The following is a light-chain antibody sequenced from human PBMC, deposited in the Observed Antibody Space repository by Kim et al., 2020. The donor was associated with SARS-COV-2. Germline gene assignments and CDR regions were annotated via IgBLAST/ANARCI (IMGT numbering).Light chain of an antibody. CDR1: KIGSKA. V-gene: IGLV3-12*01. J-gene: IGLJ2*01. CDR3: QVWGSSRDHLV. CDR2: SDT. Sequence: TDQMARIPCGGNKIGSKAVHRYQETAGQDPVLVIYSDTNRPSGIPGRLSGSHPGNTTTLPISRIEAGDGADYYCQVWGSSRDHLVFGGGTQLTVL.